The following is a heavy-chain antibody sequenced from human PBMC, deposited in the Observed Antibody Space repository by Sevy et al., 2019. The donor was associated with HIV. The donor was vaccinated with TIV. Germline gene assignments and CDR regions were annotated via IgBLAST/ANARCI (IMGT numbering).Heavy chain of an antibody. CDR3: AKARGYSYGFFASAGDMDV. V-gene: IGHV3-30*18. J-gene: IGHJ6*02. CDR1: GFTFSSYG. CDR2: ISYDGSNK. Sequence: GGSLRLSCAASGFTFSSYGMHWVRQAPGKGLEWVAVISYDGSNKYYADSVKGRFTISRDNSKNTPYLQMNSLRAEDTAVYYWAKARGYSYGFFASAGDMDVWGQGTTVTVSS. D-gene: IGHD5-18*01.